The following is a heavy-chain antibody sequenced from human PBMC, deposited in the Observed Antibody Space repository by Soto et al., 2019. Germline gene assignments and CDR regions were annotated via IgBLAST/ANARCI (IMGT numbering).Heavy chain of an antibody. CDR2: ISSSGSTI. Sequence: GGSLRLSCAASKFTFSSYSMNWVRQAPGKGLEWVSFISSSGSTIYYQDSVKGRFTVSRDNAQNSLYLQMNSLRAEDTAVYYCARGVSDYVSHFDYWGQGTLVTVSS. CDR3: ARGVSDYVSHFDY. V-gene: IGHV3-48*01. D-gene: IGHD1-26*01. CDR1: KFTFSSYS. J-gene: IGHJ4*02.